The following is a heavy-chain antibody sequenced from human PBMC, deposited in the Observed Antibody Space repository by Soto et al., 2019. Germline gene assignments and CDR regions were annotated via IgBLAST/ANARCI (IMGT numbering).Heavy chain of an antibody. Sequence: GASVKVSCKASGGTFSSYTISWVRQAPGQGLERKGRISANNGKTNYAHNLQGRVTMTTDTSTSTAYIELRSLRSDDTAVYYCARVLSGYCSGGSCSYNNWFDPWGQGTLVTVSS. CDR2: ISANNGKT. D-gene: IGHD2-15*01. CDR1: GGTFSSYT. J-gene: IGHJ5*02. V-gene: IGHV1-18*01. CDR3: ARVLSGYCSGGSCSYNNWFDP.